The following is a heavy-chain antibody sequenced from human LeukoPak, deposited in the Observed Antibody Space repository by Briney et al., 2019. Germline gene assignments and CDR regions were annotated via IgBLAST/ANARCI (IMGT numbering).Heavy chain of an antibody. Sequence: PSETLSLTCTVSGASITRSNYYWSWIRQSPEKGLEWIGYIYYSGYTYYNPSLKSRVTISVDTSRNQFSLRLTSATAADTAVYYCATDSEFGSGSEYWGRGTLVTVSS. V-gene: IGHV4-30-4*08. D-gene: IGHD3-10*01. CDR3: ATDSEFGSGSEY. CDR1: GASITRSNYY. J-gene: IGHJ4*02. CDR2: IYYSGYT.